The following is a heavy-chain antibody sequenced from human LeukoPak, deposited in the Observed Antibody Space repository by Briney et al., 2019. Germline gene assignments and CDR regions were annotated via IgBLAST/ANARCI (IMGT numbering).Heavy chain of an antibody. CDR2: ISFHGSEK. J-gene: IGHJ6*03. CDR3: ARESGSRGYYYYMDV. V-gene: IGHV3-33*05. D-gene: IGHD2-2*01. Sequence: GGSLRLSCAASGFTFTTYGMHWVRQAPGKGLEWVALISFHGSEKYYAESVKGRFTISRDKDKNSVYLQMNSLRAEDTAVYYCARESGSRGYYYYMDVRGKGTTVTVSS. CDR1: GFTFTTYG.